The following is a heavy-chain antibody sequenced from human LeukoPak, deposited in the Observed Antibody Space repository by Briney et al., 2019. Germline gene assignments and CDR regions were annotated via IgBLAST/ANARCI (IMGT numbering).Heavy chain of an antibody. D-gene: IGHD3-3*01. CDR1: GFTFSSYG. CDR2: INPSGGT. V-gene: IGHV1-46*01. CDR3: ATRITIFGVVTHSTIDY. Sequence: GGSLRLSCAASGFTFSSYGMHWVRQAPGQGLEWMGIINPSGGTSYAQKFQGRVTMTRDTSTTTVHMELSSLRSEDTAVYYCATRITIFGVVTHSTIDYWGQGTLITVSS. J-gene: IGHJ4*02.